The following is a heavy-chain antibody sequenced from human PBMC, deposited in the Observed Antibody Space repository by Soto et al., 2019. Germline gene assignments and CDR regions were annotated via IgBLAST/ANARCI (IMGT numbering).Heavy chain of an antibody. D-gene: IGHD2-15*01. CDR2: IKNKADGGTT. CDR1: GFTFSKAW. J-gene: IGHJ6*02. V-gene: IGHV3-15*01. CDR3: TRDKDSGYGMDV. Sequence: GGSLRLSCAASGFTFSKAWMNWVRQAPGKGLEWVGRIKNKADGGTTDYAAPVKGRFTVSRDDSKNTFYLQMNSLKTEDTGVYYCTRDKDSGYGMDVWGQGTTVTVSS.